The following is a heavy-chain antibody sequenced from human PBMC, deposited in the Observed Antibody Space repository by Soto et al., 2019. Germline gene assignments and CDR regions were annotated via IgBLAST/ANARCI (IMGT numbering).Heavy chain of an antibody. D-gene: IGHD2-2*01. V-gene: IGHV4-34*01. CDR3: ARGFGYCSSTSCGANYYYYYMDV. CDR1: GGSFSGYY. Sequence: SETLSLTCAVYGGSFSGYYWSWIRQPPGKGLEWIGEINHSGSTNYNPSLKSRVTISVDTSKNQFSLKLSSVTAADTAVYYCARGFGYCSSTSCGANYYYYYMDVWGKGTTVTVS. CDR2: INHSGST. J-gene: IGHJ6*03.